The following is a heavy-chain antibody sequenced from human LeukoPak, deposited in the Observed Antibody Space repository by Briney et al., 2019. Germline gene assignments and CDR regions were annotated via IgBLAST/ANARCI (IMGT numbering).Heavy chain of an antibody. V-gene: IGHV1-2*02. J-gene: IGHJ6*02. CDR2: ISAYNGDT. D-gene: IGHD6-6*01. Sequence: ASVKVSCKASGYTFTGYYMHWVRQAPGQGLEWMGWISAYNGDTNYAQKFQGRVTMTRDTSTSTVYMELSSLRSEDTAVYYCARDSIGPLDVWGQGTTVTVS. CDR3: ARDSIGPLDV. CDR1: GYTFTGYY.